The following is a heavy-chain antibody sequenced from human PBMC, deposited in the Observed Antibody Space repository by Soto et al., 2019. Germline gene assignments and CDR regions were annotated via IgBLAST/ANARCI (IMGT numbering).Heavy chain of an antibody. Sequence: PSETLSLTCAVYGGSFSGYYWSWIRQPPGKGLEWIGEINHSGSTNYNPSLKSRVTISVDTSKNQFSLKLSSVTAADTAVYYCASGRRYCSGGSCRDNWFDPWGQGTLVIVSS. V-gene: IGHV4-34*01. D-gene: IGHD2-15*01. CDR3: ASGRRYCSGGSCRDNWFDP. CDR2: INHSGST. CDR1: GGSFSGYY. J-gene: IGHJ5*02.